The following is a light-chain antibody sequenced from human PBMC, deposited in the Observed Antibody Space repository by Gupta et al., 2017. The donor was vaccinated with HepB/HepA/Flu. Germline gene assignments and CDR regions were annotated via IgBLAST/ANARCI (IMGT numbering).Light chain of an antibody. J-gene: IGKJ5*01. CDR2: DAS. Sequence: EIVLTQSPGTLSLSPGERATLSCRASQSVSYYLAWYQQKPGQAPRLLIHDASNRATGIPARFSGSGSGTDFTLTISSLEPEDFAVYYCQQRSNCPLTFGQGTRLEIK. CDR1: QSVSYY. CDR3: QQRSNCPLT. V-gene: IGKV3-11*01.